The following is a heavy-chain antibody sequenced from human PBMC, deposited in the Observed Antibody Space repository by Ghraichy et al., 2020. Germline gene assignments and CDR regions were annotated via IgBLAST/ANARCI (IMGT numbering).Heavy chain of an antibody. CDR2: IHPDGSDT. Sequence: LSLTCAVSGLTLSSHWMHWVRQAPGKGLVWVSRIHPDGSDTTYADSVKGRFTISRDNAENMVYLQMNSLRAEDAAVYYCVRDRTVAGTGPHFDYWGQGTLVTVSS. CDR1: GLTLSSHW. J-gene: IGHJ4*02. V-gene: IGHV3-74*01. CDR3: VRDRTVAGTGPHFDY. D-gene: IGHD6-13*01.